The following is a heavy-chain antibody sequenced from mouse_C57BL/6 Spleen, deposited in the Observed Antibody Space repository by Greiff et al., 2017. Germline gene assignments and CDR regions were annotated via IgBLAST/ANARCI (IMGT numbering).Heavy chain of an antibody. D-gene: IGHD2-2*01. Sequence: VKLMESGAELVKPGASVKISCKASGYAFSSYWMNWVKQRPGKGLEWIGQIHPGDGDTNYNGKFKGKATLTADKSSRTAYMQLSSLTSEDSAVXFCARRGNYGYDWFAYWGQGTLVTVSA. CDR3: ARRGNYGYDWFAY. CDR2: IHPGDGDT. CDR1: GYAFSSYW. J-gene: IGHJ3*01. V-gene: IGHV1-80*01.